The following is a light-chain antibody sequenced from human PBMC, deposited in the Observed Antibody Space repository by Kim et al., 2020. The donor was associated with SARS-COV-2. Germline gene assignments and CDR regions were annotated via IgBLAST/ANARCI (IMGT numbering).Light chain of an antibody. Sequence: PGERAARACRASQSVSTNLAWYQQKPGQAPRLRLYGASTRATGIPARFTGSGSGTEFTLTISSLQSEDFAVYYCQQYNNWPPVTFGQGTKVDIK. J-gene: IGKJ1*01. CDR2: GAS. CDR3: QQYNNWPPVT. V-gene: IGKV3-15*01. CDR1: QSVSTN.